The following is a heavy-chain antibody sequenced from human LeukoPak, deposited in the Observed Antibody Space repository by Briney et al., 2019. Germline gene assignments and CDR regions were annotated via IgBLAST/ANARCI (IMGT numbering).Heavy chain of an antibody. CDR3: ARQRRDGYNEVFVGAFDI. CDR1: GYSFTSYW. Sequence: GESLKISCKGSGYSFTSYWIGWVRQMPGKGLEWMGIIYPGDSDTRYSPSFQGQVTISADKSISTAYLQWSSLKASDTAMYYCARQRRDGYNEVFVGAFDIWGQGTMVTVSS. J-gene: IGHJ3*02. D-gene: IGHD5-24*01. CDR2: IYPGDSDT. V-gene: IGHV5-51*01.